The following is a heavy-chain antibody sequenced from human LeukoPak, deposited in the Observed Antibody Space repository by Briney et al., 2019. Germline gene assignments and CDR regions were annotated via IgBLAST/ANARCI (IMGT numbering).Heavy chain of an antibody. J-gene: IGHJ6*02. D-gene: IGHD3-10*01. CDR2: IYYSGST. V-gene: IGHV4-38-2*02. Sequence: SETLSLTYTVSGYSISSGYYWGWIRQPPGKGLEWIGSIYYSGSTYYNPSLQSRVTTSVDTSKNQFSLNLNSVTAADTAVYYCARAVSGSGSYYHYYYAMDVWGQGTTVTVSS. CDR3: ARAVSGSGSYYHYYYAMDV. CDR1: GYSISSGYY.